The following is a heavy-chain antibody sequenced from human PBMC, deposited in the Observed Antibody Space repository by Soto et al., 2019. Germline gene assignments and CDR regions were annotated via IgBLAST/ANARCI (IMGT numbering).Heavy chain of an antibody. CDR3: ARALLPHDAFDI. J-gene: IGHJ3*02. CDR1: GFTVSSNY. CDR2: IYSGGST. V-gene: IGHV3-66*01. Sequence: EVQLVESGGGLVQPGGSLRLSCAASGFTVSSNYMSWVRQAPGKGLEWVSVIYSGGSTYYADSVKGRFTISRDDSKNTLYLQMNSLRAEDTAVYYCARALLPHDAFDIWGQGTMVTVSS.